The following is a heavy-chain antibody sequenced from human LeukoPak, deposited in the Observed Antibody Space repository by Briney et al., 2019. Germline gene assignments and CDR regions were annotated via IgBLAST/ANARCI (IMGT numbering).Heavy chain of an antibody. Sequence: GASVKVSCKASGYTFTGYGISWVRQAPGQGLEWMGWISAYNGNTNYAQKLQGRVTMTTDTSTSTAYMELRSPRSDDTAVYYCARAGETIFGAPNWFDPWGQGTLVTVSS. CDR3: ARAGETIFGAPNWFDP. CDR2: ISAYNGNT. D-gene: IGHD3-3*01. J-gene: IGHJ5*02. CDR1: GYTFTGYG. V-gene: IGHV1-18*01.